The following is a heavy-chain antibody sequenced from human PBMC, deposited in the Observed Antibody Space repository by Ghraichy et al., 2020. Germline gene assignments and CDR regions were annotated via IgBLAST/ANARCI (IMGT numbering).Heavy chain of an antibody. CDR1: GFTFNTYW. D-gene: IGHD5-24*01. CDR3: VRDKDGYNA. J-gene: IGHJ5*02. Sequence: GGSLRLSCAASGFTFNTYWMHWVRQAPGKGLLWVSRTNKEGSRTDYADSVKGRFTVSRDNAKNTLSLQMNSLRAEDTAIYYCVRDKDGYNAWGQGTLVTVSS. CDR2: TNKEGSRT. V-gene: IGHV3-74*01.